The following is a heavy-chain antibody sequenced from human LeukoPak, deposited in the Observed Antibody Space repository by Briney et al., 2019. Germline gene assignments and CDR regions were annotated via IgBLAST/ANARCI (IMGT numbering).Heavy chain of an antibody. CDR2: IYSGGST. J-gene: IGHJ4*02. Sequence: GGSLRLSCAASGFTVSSNYMSWVRQAPGKGLEWVSVIYSGGSTYYADSVKGRFTISRDNAKNSLYPQMNSLRAEDTAVYYCTTAPYGENVWGQGTLVTVSS. CDR1: GFTVSSNY. CDR3: TTAPYGENV. D-gene: IGHD4-17*01. V-gene: IGHV3-53*01.